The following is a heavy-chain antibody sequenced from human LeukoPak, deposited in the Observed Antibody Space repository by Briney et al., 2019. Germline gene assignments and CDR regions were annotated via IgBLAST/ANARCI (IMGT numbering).Heavy chain of an antibody. CDR3: ATGQHGSAFIGRSY. CDR1: GYTLTELS. Sequence: ASVKVSCKVSGYTLTELSMHWVRQAPGKGLEWMGGFDPEDGETIYAQKFQGRVTMTEDTSTDTAYMELSSLRSEDTAVYYCATGQHGSAFIGRSYWGQGTLVTVSS. V-gene: IGHV1-24*01. J-gene: IGHJ4*02. D-gene: IGHD2-15*01. CDR2: FDPEDGET.